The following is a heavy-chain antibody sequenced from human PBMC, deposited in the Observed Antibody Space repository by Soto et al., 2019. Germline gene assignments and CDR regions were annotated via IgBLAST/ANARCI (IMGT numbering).Heavy chain of an antibody. Sequence: KVSCKTSGYPFTDYFIHWVRQAPGQGLEWMGIISLYHHSTSYAQKFQGRLTVTADTSTTTVYMDLSSLTSEDSAVYWCARELYSCGGDCPYYMDYWGQGTLVTVSS. V-gene: IGHV1-46*01. D-gene: IGHD2-21*02. CDR3: ARELYSCGGDCPYYMDY. CDR1: GYPFTDYF. J-gene: IGHJ4*02. CDR2: ISLYHHST.